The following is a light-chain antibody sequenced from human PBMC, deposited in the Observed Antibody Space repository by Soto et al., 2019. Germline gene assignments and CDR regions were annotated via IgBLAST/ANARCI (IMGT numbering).Light chain of an antibody. CDR2: GAS. CDR1: QSVSSSY. J-gene: IGKJ1*01. CDR3: QQYGSSPWT. Sequence: EIVFTQSPGTLSWSPGERATLSCRASQSVSSSYLAWYQQKPGQAPRLLIYGASSRATGIPDRFSGSGSGTDFTLTIRRLEPEDFAVYYCQQYGSSPWTFGQGTKVDIK. V-gene: IGKV3-20*01.